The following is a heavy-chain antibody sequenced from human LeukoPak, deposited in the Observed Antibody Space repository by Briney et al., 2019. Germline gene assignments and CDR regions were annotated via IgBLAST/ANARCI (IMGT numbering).Heavy chain of an antibody. CDR3: ARDQDK. V-gene: IGHV3-48*02. J-gene: IGHJ4*02. Sequence: GGSLRLSCAASGFTFSGYRMNWVRQAPGKGLEWVPYISNSGSSIYYAESVKGRFTISRDNAKNSLYLQMNSLRDEDTAVYYCARDQDKWGQGTLVTVSS. CDR1: GFTFSGYR. CDR2: ISNSGSSI.